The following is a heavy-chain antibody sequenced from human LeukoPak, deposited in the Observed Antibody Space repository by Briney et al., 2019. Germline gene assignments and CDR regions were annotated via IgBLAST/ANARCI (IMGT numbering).Heavy chain of an antibody. CDR1: GFSFSDYS. CDR3: AREDTALVIAY. J-gene: IGHJ4*02. D-gene: IGHD5-18*01. CDR2: MWYDGSNK. Sequence: GGSLRLSCAASGFSFSDYSMNWVRQAPGKGLEWVAIMWYDGSNKYYTDSVKGRFTISRDNSKNTLYLQMNSLRVEDTAVYYCAREDTALVIAYWGQGTLVTVSS. V-gene: IGHV3-33*08.